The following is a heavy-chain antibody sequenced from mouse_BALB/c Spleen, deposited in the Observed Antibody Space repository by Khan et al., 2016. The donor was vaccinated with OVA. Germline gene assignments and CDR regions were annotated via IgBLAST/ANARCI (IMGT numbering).Heavy chain of an antibody. V-gene: IGHV1S137*01. D-gene: IGHD1-1*01. CDR3: ARLTLRLDY. CDR2: ITTYSGDT. J-gene: IGHJ4*01. Sequence: VQLQQSGPELVRPGVSVKISCKGSGYTFTDYGMHWVRQSPAKSLEWIGVITTYSGDTNYNQKFKGKATMTVDKSSSTAYMELARLTSEGAAIYYCARLTLRLDYWGQGTSVTVSS. CDR1: GYTFTDYG.